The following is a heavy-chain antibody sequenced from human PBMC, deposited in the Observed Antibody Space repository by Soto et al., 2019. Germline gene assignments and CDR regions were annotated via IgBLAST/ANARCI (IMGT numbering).Heavy chain of an antibody. Sequence: QVQLQQWGAGLLKPSETLSLTCAVYGGSFSGYYWSWIRQPPGKGLEWIGEINHSGGTNYNPSLKSRVTISVDTSKNQFSLKLSSVTAADTAVYYRATPGLNYGDYVGYYYMDVWGKGTTVTVSS. CDR3: ATPGLNYGDYVGYYYMDV. J-gene: IGHJ6*03. D-gene: IGHD4-17*01. CDR2: INHSGGT. CDR1: GGSFSGYY. V-gene: IGHV4-34*01.